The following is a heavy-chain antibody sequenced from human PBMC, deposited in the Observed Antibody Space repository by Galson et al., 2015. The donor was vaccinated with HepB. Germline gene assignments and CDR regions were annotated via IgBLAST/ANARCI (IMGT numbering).Heavy chain of an antibody. CDR2: IDWDDDK. V-gene: IGHV2-70*04. J-gene: IGHJ2*01. Sequence: PALVKPTQTLTLTCTFSGFSLSTTEMRVSWIRQPPGKALEWLARIDWDDDKFYSTSLKTRLTISKDTSKSQVVLTMTNMDPVDTATYYCARSGYSSGWYPWYFDLWGRGTLVTVSS. CDR3: ARSGYSSGWYPWYFDL. CDR1: GFSLSTTEMR. D-gene: IGHD6-19*01.